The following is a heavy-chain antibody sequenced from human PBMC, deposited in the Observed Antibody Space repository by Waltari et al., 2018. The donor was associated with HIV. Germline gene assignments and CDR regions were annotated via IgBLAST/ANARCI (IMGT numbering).Heavy chain of an antibody. CDR1: GASISTSSYS. V-gene: IGHV4-30-2*01. CDR3: ASLAPRLPSFALDV. D-gene: IGHD3-16*01. J-gene: IGHJ6*02. CDR2: IHHVGNT. Sequence: QLQLQESGSGLVKPSQTLSLTCAVSGASISTSSYSWTWVRQPPGKGLEWIGYIHHVGNTYYNPSLKSRVTILMDRSKNHFSLRLSSVTAADTAVYYCASLAPRLPSFALDVWGQGTMVTVSS.